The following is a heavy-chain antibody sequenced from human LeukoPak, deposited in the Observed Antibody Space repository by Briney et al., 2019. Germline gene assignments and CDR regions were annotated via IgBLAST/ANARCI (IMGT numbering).Heavy chain of an antibody. D-gene: IGHD3-9*01. CDR2: ISAYNGKT. Sequence: ASVKVSCKASGYTFTSYGISWVRQAPGQGLEWMGWISAYNGKTNYAQKLQGRVTMTTDTSTSTAYMELRSLRSDDTAVYYCARAHTSTPTYYDILTGSPPDYWGQGTLVTVSS. CDR1: GYTFTSYG. J-gene: IGHJ4*02. V-gene: IGHV1-18*01. CDR3: ARAHTSTPTYYDILTGSPPDY.